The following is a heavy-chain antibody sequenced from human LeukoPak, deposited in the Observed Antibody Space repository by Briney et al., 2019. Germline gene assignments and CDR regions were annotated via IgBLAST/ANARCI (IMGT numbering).Heavy chain of an antibody. Sequence: PGGSLRLSCAASGFTFLTHAMSWVRQAPGKGLQWVSVIRDSGASTYYADSVKGRFTISRDNSKNTLYLQMNSLRAEDTAVYYCAKAGRSGWYPGWPFDIWGQGTMVTVSS. CDR1: GFTFLTHA. CDR2: IRDSGAST. CDR3: AKAGRSGWYPGWPFDI. D-gene: IGHD6-19*01. J-gene: IGHJ3*02. V-gene: IGHV3-23*01.